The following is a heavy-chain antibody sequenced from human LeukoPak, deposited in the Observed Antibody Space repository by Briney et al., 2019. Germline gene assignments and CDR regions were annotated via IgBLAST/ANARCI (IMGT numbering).Heavy chain of an antibody. CDR2: ISSSSSYI. V-gene: IGHV3-21*01. Sequence: GGSLRLSCAASGFTFSSYSMNWVRQAPGKGLEWVSSISSSSSYIYYADSVKGRFTISRDNAKNSLYLQMNSLRAEDTAFYYCATAYDILTGSDLYFDYWGQGTLVTVSS. CDR3: ATAYDILTGSDLYFDY. D-gene: IGHD3-9*01. J-gene: IGHJ4*02. CDR1: GFTFSSYS.